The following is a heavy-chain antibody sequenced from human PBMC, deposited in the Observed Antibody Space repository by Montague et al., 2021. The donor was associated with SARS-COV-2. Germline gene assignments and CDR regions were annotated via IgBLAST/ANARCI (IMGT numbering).Heavy chain of an antibody. Sequence: SLRLSCAASGFTFNNYAMHWVRQAPGKGLEWVALISYEGSITHYTDSLKGRFTISRDSSKNTLYLQMKSLRVEDTAVYYCARDGSLRFEFLICPRHYYYGMDVWGQGTTVTVSS. J-gene: IGHJ6*02. V-gene: IGHV3-30*04. D-gene: IGHD3-3*01. CDR1: GFTFNNYA. CDR2: ISYEGSIT. CDR3: ARDGSLRFEFLICPRHYYYGMDV.